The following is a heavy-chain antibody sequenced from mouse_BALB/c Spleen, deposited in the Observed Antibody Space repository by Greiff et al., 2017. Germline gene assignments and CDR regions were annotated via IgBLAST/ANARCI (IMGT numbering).Heavy chain of an antibody. V-gene: IGHV1-7*01. CDR2: INPSTGYT. J-gene: IGHJ1*01. Sequence: QVQLQQSGAELAKPGASVKMSCKASGYTFTSYWMHWVKQRPGQGLEWIGYINPSTGYTEYNQKFKDKATLTADKSSSTAYMQLSSLTSEDSAVYYCASGGYWYFDVWGAGTTVTVSS. CDR3: ASGGYWYFDV. D-gene: IGHD1-1*02. CDR1: GYTFTSYW.